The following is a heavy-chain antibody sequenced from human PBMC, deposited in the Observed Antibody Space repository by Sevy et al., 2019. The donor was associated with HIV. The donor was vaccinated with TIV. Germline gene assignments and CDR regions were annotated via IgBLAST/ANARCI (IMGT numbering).Heavy chain of an antibody. CDR2: FSSTGGNT. Sequence: GGSLRLSCAASGFTFSSYVMHWARQAPGKGLESVSAFSSTGGNTYYIDSVKGRFTISRDNSKNTLYLQMDSLRVEDMAVYYCVRRGTAGSYDYWGQGALVTVSS. D-gene: IGHD1-26*01. CDR3: VRRGTAGSYDY. V-gene: IGHV3-64*02. CDR1: GFTFSSYV. J-gene: IGHJ4*02.